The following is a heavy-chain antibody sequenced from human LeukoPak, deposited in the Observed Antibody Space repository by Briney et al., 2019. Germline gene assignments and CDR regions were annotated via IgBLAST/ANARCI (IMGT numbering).Heavy chain of an antibody. J-gene: IGHJ4*02. Sequence: SETLSLTCTVSGGSISSSSYYWGWIRQPPGKGLEWIGSIYYSGSTYYNPSLKSRVTISVDTSKNQSSLKLSSVTAADTAVYYCARLEYSGSVFDYWGQGTLVTVSS. CDR1: GGSISSSSYY. D-gene: IGHD1-26*01. CDR2: IYYSGST. V-gene: IGHV4-39*01. CDR3: ARLEYSGSVFDY.